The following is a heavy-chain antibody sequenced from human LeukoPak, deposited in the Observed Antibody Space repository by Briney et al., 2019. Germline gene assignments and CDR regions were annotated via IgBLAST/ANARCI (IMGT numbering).Heavy chain of an antibody. V-gene: IGHV3-7*01. J-gene: IGHJ6*04. CDR2: IKQDGSEK. Sequence: GGSLRLSCAASGSTFFSYWMRWVRQAPGKGLEWVANIKQDGSEKYYVDSVKGRFTISRDNAKNSLYLQMNSLRAEDTAVYYCAELGITMIGGVWGKGTTVTISS. D-gene: IGHD3-10*02. CDR3: AELGITMIGGV. CDR1: GSTFFSYW.